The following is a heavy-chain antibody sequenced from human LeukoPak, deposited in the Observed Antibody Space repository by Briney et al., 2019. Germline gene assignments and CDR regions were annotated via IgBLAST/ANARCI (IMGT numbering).Heavy chain of an antibody. CDR3: AHATYYYDSSGYSPCFDY. D-gene: IGHD3-22*01. V-gene: IGHV2-5*02. J-gene: IGHJ4*02. Sequence: SGPTLVKPTQTLTLTCTFSGFSLSTSGVGVGWIRQPPGKALEWLALIYWDDDKRYSPSLKSRLTITKDTSKNQVVLTMTNMDPVGTATYYCAHATYYYDSSGYSPCFDYWGQGTLVTVSS. CDR1: GFSLSTSGVG. CDR2: IYWDDDK.